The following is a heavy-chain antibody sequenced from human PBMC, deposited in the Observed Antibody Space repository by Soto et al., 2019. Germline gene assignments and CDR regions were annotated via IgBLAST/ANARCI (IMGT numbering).Heavy chain of an antibody. J-gene: IGHJ4*02. D-gene: IGHD5-18*01. Sequence: ASVKVSCKASGYTFTSYAMHWVRQAPGQRLEWMGWINAGNGNTKYSQKFQGRATITRDTSASTAYMELSSLRSEDTAVYYCARWQPVTSPFDYWGQGTLVTVSS. V-gene: IGHV1-3*01. CDR3: ARWQPVTSPFDY. CDR2: INAGNGNT. CDR1: GYTFTSYA.